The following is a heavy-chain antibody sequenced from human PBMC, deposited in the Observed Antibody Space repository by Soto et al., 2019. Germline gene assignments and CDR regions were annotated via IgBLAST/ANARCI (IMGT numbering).Heavy chain of an antibody. J-gene: IGHJ6*02. CDR1: GGTFSKYA. D-gene: IGHD3-22*01. CDR3: ARPLRDRLYFYGMAV. V-gene: IGHV1-69*01. Sequence: QVQLVQSGAEMQQPGASVRVSCKASGGTFSKYAFSWVRQAPGQGLEWLGGTIPMFGTPNYAQKFQGRVASSADESTATVYMELSSLRCEDTAVYFCARPLRDRLYFYGMAVWGQGTTVTVSS. CDR2: TIPMFGTP.